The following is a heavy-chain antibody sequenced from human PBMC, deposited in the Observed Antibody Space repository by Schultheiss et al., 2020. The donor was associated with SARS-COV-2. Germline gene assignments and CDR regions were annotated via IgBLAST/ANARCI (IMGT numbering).Heavy chain of an antibody. Sequence: GGSLRLSCAVSGFTFSGFGMHWVRQAPGKGLEWVARIKPDGSTSYYVDSVKGRFTISRDNAKNVLYLQMNSLRVEDTAVYYCATDLGYCLNGDCYWGQGTLVTVSS. D-gene: IGHD2-8*01. V-gene: IGHV3-7*04. CDR1: GFTFSGFG. CDR3: ATDLGYCLNGDCY. J-gene: IGHJ4*02. CDR2: IKPDGSTS.